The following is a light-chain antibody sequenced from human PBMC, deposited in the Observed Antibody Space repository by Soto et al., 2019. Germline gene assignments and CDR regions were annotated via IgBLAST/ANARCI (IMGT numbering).Light chain of an antibody. J-gene: IGKJ5*01. Sequence: DIQLTQSPSTLSVSVSDRVTITCLASQSISDWLAWYQLRPGKAPKLLIYDVSNLESGGPSRFSGSGSGTDFTLTISSLQPEDFSTFYCQQANSYPITFGQGTRLEI. CDR3: QQANSYPIT. CDR1: QSISDW. CDR2: DVS. V-gene: IGKV1-5*01.